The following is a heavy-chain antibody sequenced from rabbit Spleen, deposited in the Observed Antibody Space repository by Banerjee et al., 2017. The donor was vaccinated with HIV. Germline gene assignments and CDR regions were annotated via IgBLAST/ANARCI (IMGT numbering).Heavy chain of an antibody. J-gene: IGHJ6*01. Sequence: QSLEESGGDLVKPGASLTLTCTASGFSFSSRYYMCWVRQAPGKGLEWVACAYAGSSDNTYSATWAKGRFTISKTSSTTVTLQMTSLTAADTATYFCARDTGTSFSTYGMDLWGPGTLVTVS. D-gene: IGHD7-1*01. CDR3: ARDTGTSFSTYGMDL. CDR1: GFSFSSRYY. V-gene: IGHV1S40*01. CDR2: AYAGSSDNT.